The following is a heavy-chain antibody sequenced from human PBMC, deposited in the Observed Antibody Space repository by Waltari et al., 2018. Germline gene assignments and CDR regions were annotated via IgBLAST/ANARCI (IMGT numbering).Heavy chain of an antibody. D-gene: IGHD3-16*01. CDR3: AREGTYDFDY. CDR1: GFTFSSFS. V-gene: IGHV3-7*01. CDR2: IKQDGSEK. J-gene: IGHJ4*02. Sequence: EVQLVESGGGLVQPGGSLRLSCAASGFTFSSFSMNWVRQAPGKVLEWVANIKQDGSEKSYVDSVKGRFTISRDNAKNSLYLQMNSLRGEDTAVYYCAREGTYDFDYWGQGTLVTVSS.